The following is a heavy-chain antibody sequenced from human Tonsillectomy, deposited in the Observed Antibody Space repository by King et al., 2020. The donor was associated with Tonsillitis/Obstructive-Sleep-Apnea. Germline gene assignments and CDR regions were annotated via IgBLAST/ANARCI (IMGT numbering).Heavy chain of an antibody. J-gene: IGHJ3*02. CDR2: ISAYNGNT. CDR1: GYTFTSYG. CDR3: ARNGQYVGYIWGSYRSDAFDI. V-gene: IGHV1-18*01. D-gene: IGHD3-16*02. Sequence: QLVQSGAEVKKPGASVKVSCKASGYTFTSYGISWVRQAPGQGLEWMGWISAYNGNTNYAQKLQGRVTMTTDTSTTTAYMELRSLRSDDTAVYYCARNGQYVGYIWGSYRSDAFDIWGQGTMVTVS.